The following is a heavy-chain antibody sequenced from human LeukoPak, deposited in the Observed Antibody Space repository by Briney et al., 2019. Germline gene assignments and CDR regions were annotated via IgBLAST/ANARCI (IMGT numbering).Heavy chain of an antibody. CDR3: ARGDCSGGRCYDHLYYYYYYIDV. Sequence: ASVTVSCKASGGTFSSYAISWVRQAPGQGLEWMGGIIPIFGTANYAQKFQGRVTITADESTSTAYMELSSLRSEDTAVYYCARGDCSGGRCYDHLYYYYYYIDVWGKGTTVTVSS. V-gene: IGHV1-69*13. CDR1: GGTFSSYA. J-gene: IGHJ6*03. CDR2: IIPIFGTA. D-gene: IGHD2-15*01.